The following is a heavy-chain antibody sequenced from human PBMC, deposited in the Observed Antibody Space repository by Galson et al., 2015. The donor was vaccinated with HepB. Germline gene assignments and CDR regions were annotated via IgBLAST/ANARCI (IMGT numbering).Heavy chain of an antibody. V-gene: IGHV3-21*01. D-gene: IGHD3-22*01. J-gene: IGHJ4*02. CDR3: ARGADYYDNSGYPHSYYYFDF. CDR2: ISSDNSDI. Sequence: SLRLSCAVSAFAFRPYTVNWVRQAPGRRPEWVSSISSDNSDIYYADSVMGRFTISRDNARNSLYLQMDSLRAGDTAVYYGARGADYYDNSGYPHSYYYFDFWGQGTLVTVSS. CDR1: AFAFRPYT.